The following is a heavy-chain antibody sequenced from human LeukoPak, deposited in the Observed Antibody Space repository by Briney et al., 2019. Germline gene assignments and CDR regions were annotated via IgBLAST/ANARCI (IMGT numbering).Heavy chain of an antibody. CDR1: GGTFSSYA. J-gene: IGHJ4*02. D-gene: IGHD2-2*01. CDR2: IIPIFGTA. V-gene: IGHV1-69*05. Sequence: ASVKVSCKASGGTFSSYAISWVRQAPGQGLEWMGGIIPIFGTANYAQKFQGRVTITTDESTSTAYMELSSLRSEDTAVYYCAISPDIVVVPAAMDYCGQGTLVTVSS. CDR3: AISPDIVVVPAAMDY.